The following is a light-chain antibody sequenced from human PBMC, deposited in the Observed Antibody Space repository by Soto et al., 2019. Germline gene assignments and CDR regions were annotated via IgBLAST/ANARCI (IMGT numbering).Light chain of an antibody. V-gene: IGKV3-20*01. CDR2: GAS. Sequence: TLTLSVGERTTLSCRASQSVTSSYLAWYQQKPGQAPTVLIYGASSRATGISDRFSGSGSGTDFTLTISRLEPEDFAVYYCQRYDTTPTFGQATKVDIK. CDR3: QRYDTTPT. J-gene: IGKJ1*01. CDR1: QSVTSSY.